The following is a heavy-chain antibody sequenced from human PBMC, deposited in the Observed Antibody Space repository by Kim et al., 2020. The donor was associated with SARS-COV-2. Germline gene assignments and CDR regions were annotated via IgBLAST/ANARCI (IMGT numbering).Heavy chain of an antibody. CDR2: VSYIGST. Sequence: SETLSLTCTVSGGSIGTHYWSWIRQPPGKGLEWIGYVSYIGSTIHHSPMRRVTITVATPPNQFSLEMHTVTAADTAVHYCARTSVIHKSAYSRGFYYREIWGKGTTVTVSS. CDR3: ARTSVIHKSAYSRGFYYREI. D-gene: IGHD3-16*01. V-gene: IGHV4-59*08. CDR1: GGSIGTHY. J-gene: IGHJ6*03.